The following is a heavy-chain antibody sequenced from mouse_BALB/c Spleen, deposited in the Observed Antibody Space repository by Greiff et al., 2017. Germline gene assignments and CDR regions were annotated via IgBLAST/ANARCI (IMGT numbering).Heavy chain of an antibody. J-gene: IGHJ1*01. V-gene: IGHV2-6-5*01. CDR1: GFSLTDYG. Sequence: QVQLKQSGPGLVAPSQSLSITCTVSGFSLTDYGVSWIRQPPGKGLEWLGVIWGGGSTYYNSALKSRLSISKDNSKSQVFLKMNSLQTDDTAMYYCAKHDLQYYGYKGYFDVWGAGTTVTVSS. CDR2: IWGGGST. D-gene: IGHD1-2*01. CDR3: AKHDLQYYGYKGYFDV.